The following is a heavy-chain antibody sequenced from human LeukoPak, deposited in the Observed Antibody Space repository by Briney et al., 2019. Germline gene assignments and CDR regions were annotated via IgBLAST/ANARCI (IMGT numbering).Heavy chain of an antibody. V-gene: IGHV4-30-2*01. Sequence: PSETLSLTCAVSGGSISSGGYSWSWIRQPPGKGLEWIGYIYHSGSTYYNPSLKSRVTISVDTSKNQFSLKLSSVTAADTAVYYCARVTYDSSGYCFDYWGQGTLVTVSS. CDR2: IYHSGST. CDR1: GGSISSGGYS. D-gene: IGHD3-22*01. CDR3: ARVTYDSSGYCFDY. J-gene: IGHJ4*02.